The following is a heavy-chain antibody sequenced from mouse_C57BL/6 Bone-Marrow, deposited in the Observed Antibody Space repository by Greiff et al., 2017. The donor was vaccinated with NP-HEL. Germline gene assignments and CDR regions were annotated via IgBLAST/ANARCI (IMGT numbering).Heavy chain of an antibody. D-gene: IGHD1-1*01. CDR2: INPSSGYT. Sequence: VQLQQSGAELARPGASVKMSCKASGYTFTSYTMHRVKQRPGQGLEWIGYINPSSGYTKYNQKFKDKATLTADKSSSTAYMQLSSLTSEDSAVYYCARLRVFITTVVARGYFDYWGQGTTLTVSS. CDR3: ARLRVFITTVVARGYFDY. J-gene: IGHJ2*01. CDR1: GYTFTSYT. V-gene: IGHV1-4*01.